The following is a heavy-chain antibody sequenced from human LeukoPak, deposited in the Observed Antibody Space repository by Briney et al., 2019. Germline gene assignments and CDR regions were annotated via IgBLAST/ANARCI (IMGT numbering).Heavy chain of an antibody. CDR2: ITLKSDVI. CDR3: VKDRFYYDSSGYYIFES. V-gene: IGHV3-9*01. J-gene: IGHJ4*02. Sequence: GRSLRLSCVASGFTFGDFAMHWVRQAPGKGLAWVSYITLKSDVITYADSVRGRFTISRDNAKNSLYLQMHSLRAEDTALYYCVKDRFYYDSSGYYIFESWGQGTLVTVSS. D-gene: IGHD3-22*01. CDR1: GFTFGDFA.